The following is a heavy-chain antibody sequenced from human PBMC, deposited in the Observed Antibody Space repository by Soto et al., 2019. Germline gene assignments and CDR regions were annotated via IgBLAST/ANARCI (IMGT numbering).Heavy chain of an antibody. CDR1: GGTFSSYA. V-gene: IGHV1-69*01. J-gene: IGHJ6*02. Sequence: QVQLVQSGAEVKKPGSSVQVYCKASGGTFSSYAISWVRQAPGQGLEWMGGIIPISGTANYAQKFQGRVTITADESTSTAYMELSSPRSEDTAVYYCARSQGSSTSLEIYYYYYYGMDVWGQGTTVTVSS. CDR3: ARSQGSSTSLEIYYYYYYGMDV. CDR2: IIPISGTA. D-gene: IGHD2-2*01.